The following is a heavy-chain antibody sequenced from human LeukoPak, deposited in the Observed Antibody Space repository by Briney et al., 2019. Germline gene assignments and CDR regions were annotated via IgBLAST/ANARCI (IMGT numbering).Heavy chain of an antibody. CDR1: GFTFSSYS. CDR2: ISSSSSYI. CDR3: ARRGSLFYYYGMDV. J-gene: IGHJ6*02. V-gene: IGHV3-21*01. Sequence: PGGSLRLSCAASGFTFSSYSMNWVRQAPGKGLEWVSSISSSSSYIYYADSVKGRFTISRDNAKNSLYLQMNSLRAEDTAVYYCARRGSLFYYYGMDVWGQGTTVTVSS.